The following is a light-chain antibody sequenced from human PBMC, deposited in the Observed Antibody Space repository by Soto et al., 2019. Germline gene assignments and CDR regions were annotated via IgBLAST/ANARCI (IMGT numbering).Light chain of an antibody. Sequence: QSALTQPASVSGSPGQSITISCTGTSSDVGGYNYVSWYQQHPGKAPKLMIYDVSNRPSGVSNRFSGSKSGNTASLTISGLQAADEADYYCSSYTSSSTLAVFGGGTKLTVL. J-gene: IGLJ2*01. V-gene: IGLV2-14*01. CDR1: SSDVGGYNY. CDR3: SSYTSSSTLAV. CDR2: DVS.